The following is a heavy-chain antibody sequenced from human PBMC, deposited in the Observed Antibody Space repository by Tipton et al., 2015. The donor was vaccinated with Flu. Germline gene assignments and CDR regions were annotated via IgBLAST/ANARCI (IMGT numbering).Heavy chain of an antibody. Sequence: TLSLTCTVSGGSINNYLWSWIRRPPGKGLEWIGYILNSGRTNYNPSLRSRVTISGDTSKNQFSLKLTSVTAADTAVYYCARHKAGSGWYWDHWGQGTLVTVSS. J-gene: IGHJ4*02. D-gene: IGHD6-19*01. CDR2: ILNSGRT. V-gene: IGHV4-59*08. CDR1: GGSINNYL. CDR3: ARHKAGSGWYWDH.